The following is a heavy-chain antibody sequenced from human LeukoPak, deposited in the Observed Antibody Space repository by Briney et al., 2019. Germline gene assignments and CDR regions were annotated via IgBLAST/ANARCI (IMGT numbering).Heavy chain of an antibody. CDR1: GYSFTSYW. CDR3: ATRRGTKVVTPDAFDI. Sequence: GESLKISCKGSGYSFTSYWIGWVRQMPGKGLEWMGIIYPGDSDTRYSPSFQGQVTISADKSISTAYLQWSSLKASDTAMYYCATRRGTKVVTPDAFDIWGQGTMATVSS. CDR2: IYPGDSDT. J-gene: IGHJ3*02. V-gene: IGHV5-51*01. D-gene: IGHD4-23*01.